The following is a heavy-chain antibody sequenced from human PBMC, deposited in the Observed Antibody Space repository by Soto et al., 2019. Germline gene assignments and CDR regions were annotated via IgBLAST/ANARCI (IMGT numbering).Heavy chain of an antibody. D-gene: IGHD5-12*01. CDR2: IYWNDDK. CDR3: EHGLRFFDY. J-gene: IGHJ4*02. Sequence: GSGPTLVNPTQTLTLTCTCSGFSLSTSGVGVGWIRQPPGKALEWLALIYWNDDKRYSPSLKSRLNITKDTSKNQVVLTMTNMEPVDIGTYYYEHGLRFFDYWGQGTLVPVPS. CDR1: GFSLSTSGVG. V-gene: IGHV2-5*01.